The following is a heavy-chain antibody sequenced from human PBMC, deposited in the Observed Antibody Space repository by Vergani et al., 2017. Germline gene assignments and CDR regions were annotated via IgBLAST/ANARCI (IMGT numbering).Heavy chain of an antibody. Sequence: QVQLQESGPGLVKPSETLSLTCTVSGGSISSYYWSWIRQPPGKGLEWIGYIYYSGSTNYNPSLKSPVTISVDTAKNQFSLKLSSVTAADTAVYYCARSYSSSWDNYYYYYYMDVWGKGTTVTVSS. CDR1: GGSISSYY. CDR2: IYYSGST. D-gene: IGHD6-13*01. V-gene: IGHV4-59*01. J-gene: IGHJ6*03. CDR3: ARSYSSSWDNYYYYYYMDV.